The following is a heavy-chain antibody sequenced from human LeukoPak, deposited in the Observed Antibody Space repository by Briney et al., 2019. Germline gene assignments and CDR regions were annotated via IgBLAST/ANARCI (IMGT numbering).Heavy chain of an antibody. Sequence: ASVKVSCQASGYTFTSYGISWVRQAPGQGLEWMGWISAYNGNTNYAQKLQGRVTMTTDTSTSTAYMELRGLRSDDTAVYYCARGAYSYGPKYYYYGMDVWGQGTTVTVSS. D-gene: IGHD5-18*01. J-gene: IGHJ6*02. CDR2: ISAYNGNT. CDR3: ARGAYSYGPKYYYYGMDV. V-gene: IGHV1-18*01. CDR1: GYTFTSYG.